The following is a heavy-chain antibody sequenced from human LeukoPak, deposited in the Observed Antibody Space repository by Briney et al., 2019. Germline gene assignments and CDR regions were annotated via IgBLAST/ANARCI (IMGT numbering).Heavy chain of an antibody. CDR3: ARGRNGDSGDY. V-gene: IGHV4-34*01. Sequence: SETLSLTCAVYGGSFSGYYWSWIRQPPGKGLEWIGEINHSGSTNYNPSLKSRVTISVDTSKNQFSLKLSFVTAADTAVYYCARGRNGDSGDYWGQGTLVTVSS. CDR1: GGSFSGYY. CDR2: INHSGST. D-gene: IGHD4-17*01. J-gene: IGHJ4*02.